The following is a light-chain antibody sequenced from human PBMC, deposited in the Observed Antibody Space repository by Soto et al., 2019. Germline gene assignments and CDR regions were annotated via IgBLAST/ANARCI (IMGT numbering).Light chain of an antibody. V-gene: IGKV1-39*01. Sequence: IKMNQSPSSLSAYVGDTIIITCRASQSVRSYLNWYQQKPGKAPDLLIYTTTSLQSEVPSRFSGSGSETHFTLTITSLQPEDFATYFCQQTYSAPPWTFGPGTKVDNK. CDR1: QSVRSY. CDR3: QQTYSAPPWT. CDR2: TTT. J-gene: IGKJ1*01.